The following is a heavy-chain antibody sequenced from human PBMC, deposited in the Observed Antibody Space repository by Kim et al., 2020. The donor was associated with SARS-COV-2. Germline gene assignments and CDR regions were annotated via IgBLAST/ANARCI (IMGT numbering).Heavy chain of an antibody. CDR3: ARGPSYCNGGSCYSDY. CDR1: GYTLTNYG. Sequence: ASVKVSCKASGYTLTNYGISWVRQAPGQGLEWMGWINTYRGNTDYAQKFQGRVTMTTDKSTNTAYMELMSLRSEDTAVYYCARGPSYCNGGSCYSDYWGQGTLPTVSS. J-gene: IGHJ4*02. CDR2: INTYRGNT. V-gene: IGHV1-18*01. D-gene: IGHD2-15*01.